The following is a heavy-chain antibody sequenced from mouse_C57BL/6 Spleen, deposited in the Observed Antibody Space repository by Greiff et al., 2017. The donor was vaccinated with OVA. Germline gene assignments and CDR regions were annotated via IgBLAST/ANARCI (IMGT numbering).Heavy chain of an antibody. Sequence: QVQLQQSGAELARPGASVKLSCKASGYTFTSYGISWVKQRTGQGLEWIGEIYPRSGNTYYNEKFKGKATLTADKSSSTAYIELRSLTSEDSAVYVCARCDYDGPGWYFDVWGTGTTVTVSS. CDR2: IYPRSGNT. CDR1: GYTFTSYG. CDR3: ARCDYDGPGWYFDV. J-gene: IGHJ1*03. D-gene: IGHD2-4*01. V-gene: IGHV1-81*01.